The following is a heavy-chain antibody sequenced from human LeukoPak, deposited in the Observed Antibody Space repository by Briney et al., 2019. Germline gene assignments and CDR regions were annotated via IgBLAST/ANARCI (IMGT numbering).Heavy chain of an antibody. D-gene: IGHD3-3*01. Sequence: GGSLRLSCAASGFTVSSNYMSWVRQAPGKGLEWVSVLYDDGATKYADSVKGRFTISRDNSENTLLLQMNSLRTEDTAVYYCARELLYHYYEYWGQGTLVTVSS. CDR3: ARELLYHYYEY. V-gene: IGHV3-53*01. CDR1: GFTVSSNY. J-gene: IGHJ4*02. CDR2: LYDDGAT.